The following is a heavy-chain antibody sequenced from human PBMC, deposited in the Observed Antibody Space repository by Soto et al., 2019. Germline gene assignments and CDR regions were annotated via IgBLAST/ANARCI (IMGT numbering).Heavy chain of an antibody. D-gene: IGHD3-22*01. Sequence: QVQLVQSGAEVKKPGASVKVFCKASGYTFTNHGISWVRQAPGHGLEWMGWVSAYTGETKYAQSLQGRVTMTTDTSTNTAYMELRSLSSDDTAVFYCARDSPSSGLLGPNYWGQGTLVTVSS. CDR1: GYTFTNHG. V-gene: IGHV1-18*01. CDR3: ARDSPSSGLLGPNY. CDR2: VSAYTGET. J-gene: IGHJ4*02.